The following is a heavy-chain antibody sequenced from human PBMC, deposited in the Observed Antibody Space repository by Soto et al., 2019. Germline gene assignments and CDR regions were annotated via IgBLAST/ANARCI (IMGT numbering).Heavy chain of an antibody. J-gene: IGHJ4*02. CDR3: ESSGIDY. D-gene: IGHD3-22*01. Sequence: EASVKVSCKASGYTFTNYYMHWVRQAPGQGLEWMGIIKPTGGETTYAQKFLGRATMTRDTSTGTLYMELSSLRSEDTAVYYYESSGIDYWGQGTLVTVSS. CDR2: IKPTGGET. CDR1: GYTFTNYY. V-gene: IGHV1-46*01.